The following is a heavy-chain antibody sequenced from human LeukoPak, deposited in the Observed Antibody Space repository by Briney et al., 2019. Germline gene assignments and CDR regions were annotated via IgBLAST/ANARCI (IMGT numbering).Heavy chain of an antibody. J-gene: IGHJ3*02. CDR3: STVSGHAFDI. V-gene: IGHV3-74*01. CDR2: INSDGSST. CDR1: GFTFSSYW. Sequence: GGSLRLSCAASGFTFSSYWMHWVRQVPGKGLVWVSRINSDGSSTSYADSVKGRFTISRDNAKNTLYVQMNSLRAEDTAVYYCSTVSGHAFDIWGRETMVTVSS. D-gene: IGHD3-10*01.